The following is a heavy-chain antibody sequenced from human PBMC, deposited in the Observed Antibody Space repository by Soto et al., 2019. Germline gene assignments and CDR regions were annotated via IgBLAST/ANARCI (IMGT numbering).Heavy chain of an antibody. D-gene: IGHD2-2*01. J-gene: IGHJ3*02. V-gene: IGHV4-31*03. CDR3: ARVGRSTTPLGAFGI. CDR2: ISYSGTT. Sequence: PSETLSLTCTVSGNSIATGAYYWSWIRQHPGKGLEWIGYISYSGTTYYNPSLKSRFTISVDTSKNQFSLILTAVSAADTAVYYCARVGRSTTPLGAFGIWGPGTMVTVSS. CDR1: GNSIATGAYY.